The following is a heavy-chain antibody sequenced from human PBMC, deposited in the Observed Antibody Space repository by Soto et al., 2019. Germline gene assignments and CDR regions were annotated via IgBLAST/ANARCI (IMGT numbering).Heavy chain of an antibody. CDR1: GFTFSSYA. D-gene: IGHD1-26*01. CDR2: ISYDGSNK. Sequence: PGGSLRLSCAASGFTFSSYAMHWVRQAPGKGLEWVAVISYDGSNKYYADSVKGRFTISRDNSKNTLYLQMNSLRAEDTAVYYCAREVAATTLYFDYWRQGTLVTVSS. CDR3: AREVAATTLYFDY. J-gene: IGHJ4*02. V-gene: IGHV3-30-3*01.